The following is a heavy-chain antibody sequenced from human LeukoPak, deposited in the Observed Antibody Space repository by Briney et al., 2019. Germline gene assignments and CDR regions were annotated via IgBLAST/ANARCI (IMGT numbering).Heavy chain of an antibody. CDR1: GGTFSSYA. D-gene: IGHD6-6*01. CDR3: ARRSIAARPSFDY. Sequence: GASVKVSCKASGGTFSSYAISWVRQAPGQGLEWMGIINPSGGSTSYAQKFQGRVTMTRDTSTSTVYMELSSLRSGDTAVYYCARRSIAARPSFDYWGQGTLVTVSS. J-gene: IGHJ4*02. V-gene: IGHV1-46*01. CDR2: INPSGGST.